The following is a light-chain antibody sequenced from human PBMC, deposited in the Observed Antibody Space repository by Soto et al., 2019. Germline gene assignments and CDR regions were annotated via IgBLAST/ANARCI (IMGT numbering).Light chain of an antibody. CDR1: QRITTY. Sequence: DIHMTQSPSSLSASVGDRVTVSCRASQRITTYVNWYQQKPGEAPKLLITTSGTLQRGVPSRFSGSGSGTDFTLTISSLQPADFATYFCQQTYSTPYTFGQGTKLEFK. CDR2: TSG. CDR3: QQTYSTPYT. V-gene: IGKV1-39*01. J-gene: IGKJ2*01.